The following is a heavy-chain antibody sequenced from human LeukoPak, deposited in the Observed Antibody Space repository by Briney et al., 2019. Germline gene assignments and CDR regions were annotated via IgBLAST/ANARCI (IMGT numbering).Heavy chain of an antibody. Sequence: SETLSLTCSVSGVSISSHYWSWIRQTAGKGLEWIGRLYISGGTNYNPSLKSRVTVSVDTSKNQFSLRLSSVTAADTAVYYCARVQGFSYTYDWFDPWGQGTLVTVSS. CDR1: GVSISSHY. D-gene: IGHD3-16*01. V-gene: IGHV4-4*07. CDR3: ARVQGFSYTYDWFDP. CDR2: LYISGGT. J-gene: IGHJ5*02.